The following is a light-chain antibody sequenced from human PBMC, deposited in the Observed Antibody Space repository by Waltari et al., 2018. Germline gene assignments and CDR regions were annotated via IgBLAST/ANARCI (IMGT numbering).Light chain of an antibody. CDR3: QHYDSSLIT. CDR1: QSVRSNY. J-gene: IGKJ5*01. CDR2: GAS. V-gene: IGKV3-20*01. Sequence: EIVLTQSPGTLSFSPGESATLSCRASQSVRSNYLAWYQQKPGQAPRLLIYGASSRATGIPDRFSGSGSGTDFTLTISRLEPEDFAVYYCQHYDSSLITFGQGTRLEIK.